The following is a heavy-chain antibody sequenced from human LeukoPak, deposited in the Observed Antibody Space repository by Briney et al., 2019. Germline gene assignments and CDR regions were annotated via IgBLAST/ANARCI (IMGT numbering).Heavy chain of an antibody. D-gene: IGHD3-22*01. V-gene: IGHV3-9*01. CDR3: ARPTNYYDSSGHPSDAFDI. Sequence: GGSLRLSCAASGFTFGDSAMHWVRQVPGKGLEWVSGISWNSGSIYYADSVKGRFTISRDSAKNSLYLQMNSLRAEDTAVYYCARPTNYYDSSGHPSDAFDIWGQGTMVTVSS. CDR2: ISWNSGSI. CDR1: GFTFGDSA. J-gene: IGHJ3*02.